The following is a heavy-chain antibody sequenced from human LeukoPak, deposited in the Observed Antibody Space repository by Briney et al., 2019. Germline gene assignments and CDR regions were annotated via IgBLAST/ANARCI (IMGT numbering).Heavy chain of an antibody. CDR2: ISSSSSYI. D-gene: IGHD2-2*01. Sequence: GGSLRLSCAASGFSFSSYSMNWVRRAPGKGLEWVSSISSSSSYIYYADSVKGRFTISRDNAKNSLYLQMNSLRAEDTAVYYCARTLGYCSSTSCPNGYWGQGTLVTVSS. V-gene: IGHV3-21*01. J-gene: IGHJ4*02. CDR1: GFSFSSYS. CDR3: ARTLGYCSSTSCPNGY.